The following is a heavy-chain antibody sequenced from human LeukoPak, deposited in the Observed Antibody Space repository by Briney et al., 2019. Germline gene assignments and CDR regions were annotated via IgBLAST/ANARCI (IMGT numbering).Heavy chain of an antibody. J-gene: IGHJ4*02. CDR3: TTGGPHVQGEPFDY. CDR2: IKSRPDGGAV. D-gene: IGHD1-14*01. V-gene: IGHV3-15*01. CDR1: RLIFTNAW. Sequence: GGSLRLSCAASRLIFTNAWMSWVRQAPGKGLEWVGRIKSRPDGGAVDYAAPGKGRFTISRDDSKNTLYLQMSSLKTEDTAVYYCTTGGPHVQGEPFDYWGQGSLVTVST.